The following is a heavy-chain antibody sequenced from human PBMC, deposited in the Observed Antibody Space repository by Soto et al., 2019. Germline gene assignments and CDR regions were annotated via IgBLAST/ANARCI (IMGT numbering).Heavy chain of an antibody. CDR1: GGSISGYY. J-gene: IGHJ4*02. D-gene: IGHD2-2*01. V-gene: IGHV4-59*08. Sequence: SETLSLTCTVSGGSISGYYWSWIRQPPGKGLEWIGYIYSSGSTNYNPSLQSRVTISVDTSKNQFSLKLSSVTAADTAVYYCARLACSTTRSFPSFDSGGRGALATVPS. CDR2: IYSSGST. CDR3: ARLACSTTRSFPSFDS.